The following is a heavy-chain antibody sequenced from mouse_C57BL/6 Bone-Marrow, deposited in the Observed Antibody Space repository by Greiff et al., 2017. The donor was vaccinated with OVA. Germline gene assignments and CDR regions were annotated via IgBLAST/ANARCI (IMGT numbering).Heavy chain of an antibody. CDR3: ARILDYYGSIHWYFDV. Sequence: QVQLQQPGAELVMPGASVKLSCKASGYTFTSYWMHWVKQRPGQGLEWIGEIDPSDSYTNYNQKFKGKSTLTVDKSSSTAYMQLSSLTSEDSAVXYCARILDYYGSIHWYFDVWGTGTTVTVSS. CDR2: IDPSDSYT. CDR1: GYTFTSYW. D-gene: IGHD1-1*01. J-gene: IGHJ1*03. V-gene: IGHV1-69*01.